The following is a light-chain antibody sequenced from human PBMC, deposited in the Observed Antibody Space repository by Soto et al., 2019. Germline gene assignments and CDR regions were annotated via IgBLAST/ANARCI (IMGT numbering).Light chain of an antibody. Sequence: EIVLTQSPATLSLSPGERATLSCRASQGVSSYLAWYQQKPGQAPRLLIYDASNRATGIPARFSGSGSGTDFTLTISSLEPEDFAVYYCQQRSNWPLSYTFGQGTKLEIK. J-gene: IGKJ2*01. CDR1: QGVSSY. CDR2: DAS. V-gene: IGKV3-11*01. CDR3: QQRSNWPLSYT.